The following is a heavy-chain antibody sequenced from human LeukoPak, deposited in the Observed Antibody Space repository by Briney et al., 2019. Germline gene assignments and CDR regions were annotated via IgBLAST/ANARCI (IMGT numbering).Heavy chain of an antibody. CDR1: VGSISTYY. D-gene: IGHD6-13*01. CDR2: IYYTGST. Sequence: SETLSLTCTASVGSISTYYWSWIRQPPGKGLEWIGYIYYTGSTNYNPSLKSRVTISVDTSENQFSLKLTSVTAADTAVYYCARGDSSSWYLFDYWGRGTLVTVSS. J-gene: IGHJ4*02. V-gene: IGHV4-59*01. CDR3: ARGDSSSWYLFDY.